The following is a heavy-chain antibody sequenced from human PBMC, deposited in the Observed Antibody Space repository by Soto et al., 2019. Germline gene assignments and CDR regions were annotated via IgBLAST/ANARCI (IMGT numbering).Heavy chain of an antibody. CDR1: GGSISGSY. D-gene: IGHD6-19*01. CDR2: VYYTGST. J-gene: IGHJ4*02. CDR3: ARSVAVPGAHIDY. V-gene: IGHV4-59*01. Sequence: SETLSLTCSVSGGSISGSYWSSIRQSPGKGLEWLGYVYYTGSTNYSPSLRSRVSISVDTSKNEFSLRLSSVTAADTAVYFCARSVAVPGAHIDYWGQGTQVTVSS.